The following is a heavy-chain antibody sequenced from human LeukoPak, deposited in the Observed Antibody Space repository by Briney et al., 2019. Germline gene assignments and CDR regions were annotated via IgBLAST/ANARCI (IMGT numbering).Heavy chain of an antibody. CDR1: GYSISSGYY. J-gene: IGHJ4*02. CDR3: ARDLAQMTGTGNRYYYDSSGYFDY. V-gene: IGHV4-38-2*02. D-gene: IGHD3-22*01. CDR2: IYHSGRT. Sequence: SETLSLTCTVSGYSISSGYYWGWIRQPPGKGLEWTGSIYHSGRTSYNPSLKSRVTISVDTSKNQFSLKLSSVTAADTAVYYCARDLAQMTGTGNRYYYDSSGYFDYWGQGTLVTVSS.